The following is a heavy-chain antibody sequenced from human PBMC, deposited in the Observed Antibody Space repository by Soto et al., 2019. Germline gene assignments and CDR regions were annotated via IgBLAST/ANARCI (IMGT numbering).Heavy chain of an antibody. CDR3: ARSYSYPYYFDY. D-gene: IGHD5-18*01. V-gene: IGHV3-66*01. J-gene: IGHJ4*02. CDR1: GFTISNTY. CDR2: IYPGGST. Sequence: GGSLRLSCAASGFTISNTYMNWVRQAPGKGLEWVSVIYPGGSTYYADSVKGRFTISRDNSKNTLYFEMNSLRAEDAAVYYCARSYSYPYYFDYWGQGTPVTVSS.